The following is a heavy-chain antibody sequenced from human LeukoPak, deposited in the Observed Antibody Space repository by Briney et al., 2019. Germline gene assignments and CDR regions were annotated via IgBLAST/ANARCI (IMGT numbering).Heavy chain of an antibody. CDR2: INHSGST. Sequence: SETLSLTCAVYGGSFSGYYWSWIRQPPGKGLEWIGEINHSGSTNYNPSLKSRVTISVDTSKNQFSLKLSSVTAADTAVYYCTTSGYDGIDYWGQGTLVTVSS. D-gene: IGHD5-12*01. V-gene: IGHV4-34*03. CDR1: GGSFSGYY. CDR3: TTSGYDGIDY. J-gene: IGHJ4*02.